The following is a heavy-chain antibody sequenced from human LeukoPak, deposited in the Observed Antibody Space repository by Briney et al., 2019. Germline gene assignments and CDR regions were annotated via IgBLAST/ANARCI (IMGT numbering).Heavy chain of an antibody. D-gene: IGHD6-25*01. J-gene: IGHJ6*03. CDR2: IYYSGST. V-gene: IGHV4-59*01. CDR3: ARDGAAGGYYYYMDV. CDR1: GGSISSYY. Sequence: KPSETLSLTCTVSGGSISSYYWSWIRQPPGKGLEWIGYIYYSGSTNYNPSLKSRVTISVDTSKNQFSLKLSSVTAADTAVYYCARDGAAGGYYYYMDVWGKGTTVTISS.